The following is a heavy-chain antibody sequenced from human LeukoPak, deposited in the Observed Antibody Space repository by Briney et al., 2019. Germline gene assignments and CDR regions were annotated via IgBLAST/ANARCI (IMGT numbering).Heavy chain of an antibody. CDR1: GFTFSSYG. Sequence: GGSLRLSCAASGFTFSSYGMHWVRQAPGKGLEWVAVIWYDGSNKYYADSVKGRFTISRDNSKNTLFLQMNSLRAGDTAVYYCAKNLYCGGGSCYPSALGMDVWGQGTTVTVSS. J-gene: IGHJ6*02. V-gene: IGHV3-33*08. CDR2: IWYDGSNK. D-gene: IGHD2-15*01. CDR3: AKNLYCGGGSCYPSALGMDV.